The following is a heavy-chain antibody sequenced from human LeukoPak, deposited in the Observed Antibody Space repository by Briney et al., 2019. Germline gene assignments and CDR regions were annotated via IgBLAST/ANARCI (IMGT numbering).Heavy chain of an antibody. CDR2: IIPIFGTA. D-gene: IGHD1-26*01. CDR1: GGTFSSYA. J-gene: IGHJ6*02. CDR3: ARDQRHGSNYYYYGMDV. Sequence: ASVKVSFTASGGTFSSYAISWVRQAPGQGLEWMGGIIPIFGTANYAQKFQGRVTITADESTSTAYMELSSLRSEDTAVYYCARDQRHGSNYYYYGMDVWGQGTTVTVSS. V-gene: IGHV1-69*13.